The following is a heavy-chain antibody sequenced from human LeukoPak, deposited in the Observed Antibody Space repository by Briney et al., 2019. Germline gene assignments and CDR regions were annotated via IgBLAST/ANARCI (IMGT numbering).Heavy chain of an antibody. D-gene: IGHD4-11*01. J-gene: IGHJ4*02. CDR1: GCSVSTSR. CDR2: IYDGGTT. V-gene: IGHV3-53*01. Sequence: PGGSLRLSCEVSGCSVSTSRMGWVRQAPGKGLEWVSVIYDGGTTQYADSVKGRFTISRGNSKNTLYFQMNSLRAEDTAVYYCARGGAVSKSASAPDYWGQGTLVTVSS. CDR3: ARGGAVSKSASAPDY.